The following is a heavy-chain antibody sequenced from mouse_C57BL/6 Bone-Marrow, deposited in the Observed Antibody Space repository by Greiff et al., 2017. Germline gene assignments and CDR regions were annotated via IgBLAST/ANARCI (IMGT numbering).Heavy chain of an antibody. J-gene: IGHJ4*01. D-gene: IGHD2-1*01. Sequence: EVKLVESGGGLVKPGGSLKLSCAASGFTFSSYAMSWVRQTPEKRLEWVATISDGGSYTYYPDNVKGRFTISRDNAKNNLYLQMSHLKSEDTAMDYCARDGNYYAIDYWGQGTSVTVSS. CDR3: ARDGNYYAIDY. CDR2: ISDGGSYT. V-gene: IGHV5-4*01. CDR1: GFTFSSYA.